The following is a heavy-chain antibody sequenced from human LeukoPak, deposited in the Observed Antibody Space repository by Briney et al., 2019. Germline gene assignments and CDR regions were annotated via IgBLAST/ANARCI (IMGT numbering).Heavy chain of an antibody. CDR1: GFTVSSNY. D-gene: IGHD3-10*01. CDR2: IYSGGST. V-gene: IGHV3-53*01. CDR3: ARVPYGSGSYNWFDP. J-gene: IGHJ5*02. Sequence: PGGSLRLSCAASGFTVSSNYMSWVRQAPGKGLEWVSVIYSGGSTYYADSVKGRFTISRDNSKNTLYLQMNSLRAEDTAVYYCARVPYGSGSYNWFDPWGQGTLVTVSS.